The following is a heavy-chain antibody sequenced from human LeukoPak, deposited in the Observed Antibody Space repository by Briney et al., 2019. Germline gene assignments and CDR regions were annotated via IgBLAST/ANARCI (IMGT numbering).Heavy chain of an antibody. CDR3: AKQGPVLRFLEWLSPFDY. CDR1: GFTFSSYA. D-gene: IGHD3-3*01. V-gene: IGHV3-23*01. Sequence: PGGSLRLSCAASGFTFSSYAMSWVRQAPGKGLEWVSASSGSGGSTYYADSVKGRFTISRDNSKNTLYLQMNSLRAEDTAVYYCAKQGPVLRFLEWLSPFDYWGQGTLVTVSS. CDR2: SSGSGGST. J-gene: IGHJ4*02.